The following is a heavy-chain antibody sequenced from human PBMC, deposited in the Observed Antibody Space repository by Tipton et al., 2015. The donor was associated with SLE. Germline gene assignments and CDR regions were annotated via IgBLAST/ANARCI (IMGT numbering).Heavy chain of an antibody. CDR2: IYYIGST. D-gene: IGHD6-19*01. Sequence: TLSLTCTVSGGSINSHYWNWIRQAPGKGLEGIGYIYYIGSTNYNPSLKSRLTLSIDRSKNQFSMRLTSVTAADTAVYYCASGPYNSGWSYYFDSWGQGALVTVSS. J-gene: IGHJ4*02. CDR1: GGSINSHY. V-gene: IGHV4-59*11. CDR3: ASGPYNSGWSYYFDS.